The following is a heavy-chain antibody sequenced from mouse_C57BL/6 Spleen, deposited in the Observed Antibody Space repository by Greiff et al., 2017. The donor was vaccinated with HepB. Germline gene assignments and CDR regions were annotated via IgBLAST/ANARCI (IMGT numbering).Heavy chain of an antibody. CDR1: GFSLTSYG. J-gene: IGHJ4*01. Sequence: VKLMESGPGLVAPSQSLSITCTVSGFSLTSYGVHWVRQPPGKGLEWLVVIWSDGSTTYNSALKSRLSISKDNSKSQVFLKMNSLQTDDTAMYYCASYSNYPGYAMDYWGQGTSVTVSS. CDR3: ASYSNYPGYAMDY. D-gene: IGHD2-5*01. CDR2: IWSDGST. V-gene: IGHV2-6*03.